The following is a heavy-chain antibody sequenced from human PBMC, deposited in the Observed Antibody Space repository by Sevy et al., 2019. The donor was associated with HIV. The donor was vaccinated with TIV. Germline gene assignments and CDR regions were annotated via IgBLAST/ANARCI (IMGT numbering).Heavy chain of an antibody. CDR1: GFTFSSYA. CDR3: AKDCSGGSCYLYYYYYMDV. Sequence: GGSLRLSCAASGFTFSSYAMSWVRQAPGKGLEWVSAISGSGGSTYYADSVKGRFPISRDNSKNTLYLQMNSLRAEDTAVYYCAKDCSGGSCYLYYYYYMDVWGKGTTVTVSS. J-gene: IGHJ6*03. CDR2: ISGSGGST. D-gene: IGHD2-15*01. V-gene: IGHV3-23*01.